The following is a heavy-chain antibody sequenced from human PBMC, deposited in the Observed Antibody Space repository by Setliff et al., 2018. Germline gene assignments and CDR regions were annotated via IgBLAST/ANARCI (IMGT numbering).Heavy chain of an antibody. CDR3: ARTGTYRYFDY. CDR1: GGSINSGVYY. Sequence: SETLSLTCPVSGGSINSGVYYWGWIRQPPGKGLEWIGRIYHGGDTYYNASLKSRLTLSVDASKNQFSLKLRSVTAADTAVYYCARTGTYRYFDYWGQGVLVTVSS. D-gene: IGHD1-1*01. J-gene: IGHJ4*02. V-gene: IGHV4-39*01. CDR2: IYHGGDT.